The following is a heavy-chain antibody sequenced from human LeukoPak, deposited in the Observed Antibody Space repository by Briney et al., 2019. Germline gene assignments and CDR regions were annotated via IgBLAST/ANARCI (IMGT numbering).Heavy chain of an antibody. CDR3: ARVGCSGGRCPGYGMDV. D-gene: IGHD2-15*01. V-gene: IGHV3-21*01. Sequence: GGSLRLSCAASGFTFSSHSMNWVRQAPGKGLEWVSSISSSSSYIYYADSVKGRFTISRDNAKNSLYLQMNSLRVEDTAVYYCARVGCSGGRCPGYGMDVWGQGTTVTVSS. CDR2: ISSSSSYI. CDR1: GFTFSSHS. J-gene: IGHJ6*02.